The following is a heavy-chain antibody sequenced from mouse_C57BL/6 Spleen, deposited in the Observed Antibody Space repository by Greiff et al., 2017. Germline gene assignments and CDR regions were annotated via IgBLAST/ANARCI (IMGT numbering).Heavy chain of an antibody. CDR2: IDPETGGT. J-gene: IGHJ4*01. Sequence: QVQLQQSGAELVRPGASVTLSCKASGYTFTDYEMHWVKQTPVHGLEWIGAIDPETGGTAYNQKFKGKAILTADKTSSTAYMELRSLTSEDSAVYDCTREAMITTGYYAMDYWGQGTSVTVSS. CDR1: GYTFTDYE. CDR3: TREAMITTGYYAMDY. V-gene: IGHV1-15*01. D-gene: IGHD2-4*01.